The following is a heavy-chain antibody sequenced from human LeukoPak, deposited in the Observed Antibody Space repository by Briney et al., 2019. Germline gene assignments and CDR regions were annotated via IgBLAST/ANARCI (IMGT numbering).Heavy chain of an antibody. CDR2: IYSGGST. D-gene: IGHD3-22*01. CDR1: GFTVSSNY. Sequence: GGSLRLSCAASGFTVSSNYMSWVRQAPGKGLEWVSVIYSGGSTYYADSVKGRFTISRDNSKNTLYLQMNSLRAEDTAVYYCAREYYYDSSGPRGYWGQGTLATVSS. CDR3: AREYYYDSSGPRGY. V-gene: IGHV3-66*01. J-gene: IGHJ4*02.